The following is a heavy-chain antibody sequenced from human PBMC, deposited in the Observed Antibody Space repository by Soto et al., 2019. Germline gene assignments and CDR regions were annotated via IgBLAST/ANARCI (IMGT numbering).Heavy chain of an antibody. V-gene: IGHV3-30*18. CDR3: AKLQYMDIVATIVLGGMDV. Sequence: QVQLVESGGGVVQPGRSLRLSCAASGFTFSSYGMHWVRQAPGKGLEWVAVISYDGSNKYYADSVKGRFTISRDNSKXXLXVQMNSLRAEDTAVYYCAKLQYMDIVATIVLGGMDVWGQGTTVTVSS. D-gene: IGHD5-12*01. CDR2: ISYDGSNK. CDR1: GFTFSSYG. J-gene: IGHJ6*02.